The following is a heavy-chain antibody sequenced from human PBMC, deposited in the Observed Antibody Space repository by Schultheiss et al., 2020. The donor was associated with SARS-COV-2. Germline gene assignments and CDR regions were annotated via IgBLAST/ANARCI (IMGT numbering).Heavy chain of an antibody. J-gene: IGHJ4*02. Sequence: SETLSLTCTVSGGSISSYYWSWIRQPPGKGLEWIGEIYHSGSTNYNPSLKSRVTISVDTSKNQFSLKLSSVTAADTAVYYCARLDCSGGSCHGYYFDYWGQGTLVTVSS. CDR2: IYHSGST. D-gene: IGHD2-15*01. CDR1: GGSISSYY. V-gene: IGHV4-34*01. CDR3: ARLDCSGGSCHGYYFDY.